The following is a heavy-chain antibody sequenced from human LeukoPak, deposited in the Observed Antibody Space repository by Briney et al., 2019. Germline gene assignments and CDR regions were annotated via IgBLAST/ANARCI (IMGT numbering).Heavy chain of an antibody. CDR1: GYTFTSYY. D-gene: IGHD5-12*01. CDR3: ARVGWLRSAGGSNWFDP. CDR2: INPSGGST. J-gene: IGHJ5*02. Sequence: ASVKVSCKASGYTFTSYYMHWVRQAPGQGLEWVGIINPSGGSTSYAQKFQGRVTMTRDTSTSTVYMELSSLRSEDTAVYYCARVGWLRSAGGSNWFDPWGQGTLVTVSS. V-gene: IGHV1-46*01.